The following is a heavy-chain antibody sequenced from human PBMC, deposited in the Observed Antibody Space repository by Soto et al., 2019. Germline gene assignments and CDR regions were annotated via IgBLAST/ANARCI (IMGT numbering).Heavy chain of an antibody. D-gene: IGHD3-10*01. J-gene: IGHJ4*02. CDR1: GLPFSTYQ. CDR2: MTPDGSTK. Sequence: QLVESGGGVVQPGTSLRLSCVASGLPFSTYQMYWVRQAPGKGLEGVAVMTPDGSTKYHADSVRGRFTISRDNSKNTLYLDMRSLTVEDTAVYYCATGSYFENWGQGTLVTVSS. CDR3: ATGSYFEN. V-gene: IGHV3-30-3*01.